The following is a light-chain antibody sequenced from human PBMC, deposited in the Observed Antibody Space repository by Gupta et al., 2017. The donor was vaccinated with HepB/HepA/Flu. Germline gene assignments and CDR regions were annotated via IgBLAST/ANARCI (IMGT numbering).Light chain of an antibody. CDR2: DAV. CDR1: RSVSNS. J-gene: IGKJ5*01. CDR3: QQRSIWPPIT. V-gene: IGKV3-11*01. Sequence: EIVLTQSPDTLSLSPGERATLSCRASRSVSNSLAWYQEKDGQAPRLVIYDAVKRATGIPARFSGSGSATDFTLTISSLEPEEFAVYYCQQRSIWPPITFGQGTRVEI.